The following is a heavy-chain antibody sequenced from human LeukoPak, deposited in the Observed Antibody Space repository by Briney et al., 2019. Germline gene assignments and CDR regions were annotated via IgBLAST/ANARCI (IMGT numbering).Heavy chain of an antibody. V-gene: IGHV3-30-3*01. CDR1: GFTFSSYW. J-gene: IGHJ6*03. CDR2: TSYGGSNK. CDR3: ARGSIAAAGSSKGYMDV. Sequence: GGSLRLSCAASGFTFSSYWMSWVRRAPGKGLEWVAVTSYGGSNKYHADSVKGRFTISRDNSKNTLYLQMNSLRVEDTAVYYCARGSIAAAGSSKGYMDVWGKGTTVTVSS. D-gene: IGHD6-13*01.